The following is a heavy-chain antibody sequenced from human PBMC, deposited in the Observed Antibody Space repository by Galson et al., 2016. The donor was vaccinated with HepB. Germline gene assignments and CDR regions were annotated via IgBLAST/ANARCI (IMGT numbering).Heavy chain of an antibody. CDR3: ARDLGDGSRFTFDL. V-gene: IGHV3-33*01. CDR2: IWRDGNNK. CDR1: RFTFSQHG. D-gene: IGHD1-26*01. Sequence: SLRLSCAGSRFTFSQHGMHWLRQAPGKGLEWVAVIWRDGNNKYYADSVKGRFTMSRDNSKNMAYLQMNNLRPDDTALYYCARDLGDGSRFTFDLRGQGTLVTVSS. J-gene: IGHJ4*02.